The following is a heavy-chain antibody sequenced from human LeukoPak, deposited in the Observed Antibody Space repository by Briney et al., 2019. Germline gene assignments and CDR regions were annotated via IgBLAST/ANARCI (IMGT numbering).Heavy chain of an antibody. Sequence: PSETLSLTCAVYGGSFSGYYWSWIRQPPGKGLEWIGETNHSGSTNYNPSLKSRVTISVDTSKNQFSLKLSSVTAADTAVYYCARGSRVTRPRGHFDYWGQGTLVTVSS. CDR3: ARGSRVTRPRGHFDY. CDR2: TNHSGST. CDR1: GGSFSGYY. J-gene: IGHJ4*02. D-gene: IGHD4-17*01. V-gene: IGHV4-34*01.